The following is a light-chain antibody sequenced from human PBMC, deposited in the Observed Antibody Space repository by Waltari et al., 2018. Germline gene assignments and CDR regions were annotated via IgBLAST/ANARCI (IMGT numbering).Light chain of an antibody. V-gene: IGKV1-9*01. CDR3: QQLNNYPLT. CDR1: QGISSY. J-gene: IGKJ5*01. CDR2: VAS. Sequence: DIQLTQSQSFLSASVGDRVTITCRASQGISSYLAWYQQTPGKAPKLLIYVASTLQSGVPSRFSGSGSGTEFTLTISSLQPEDFATYYCQQLNNYPLTFGQGTRLEIK.